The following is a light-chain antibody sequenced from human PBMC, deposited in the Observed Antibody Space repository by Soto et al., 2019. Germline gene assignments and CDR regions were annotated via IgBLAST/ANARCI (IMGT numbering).Light chain of an antibody. Sequence: DIQMTQSPSSLSASLGDRVTITCRASPSISSNLNWYQQKPGKAPRLLIYAASSLQSGVQSRFSGSGSGTDSTLTISSLQPEDFATYYCKQSYSTITCGQGTRLEIK. CDR3: KQSYSTIT. CDR2: AAS. CDR1: PSISSN. V-gene: IGKV1-39*01. J-gene: IGKJ5*01.